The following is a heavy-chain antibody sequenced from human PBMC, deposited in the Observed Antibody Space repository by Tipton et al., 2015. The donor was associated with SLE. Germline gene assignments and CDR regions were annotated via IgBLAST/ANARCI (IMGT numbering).Heavy chain of an antibody. D-gene: IGHD2-8*02. CDR3: GGWWHDAFDI. V-gene: IGHV3-30*04. CDR1: GFTFSSYA. Sequence: SLRLSCAASGFTFSSYAMHWVRQAPGKGLEWVAVISYDGSNKYYADSVKGRFTISRDNSKNTLYLQMNSLRAEDTAVYYCGGWWHDAFDIWGQGTMVTVSS. CDR2: ISYDGSNK. J-gene: IGHJ3*02.